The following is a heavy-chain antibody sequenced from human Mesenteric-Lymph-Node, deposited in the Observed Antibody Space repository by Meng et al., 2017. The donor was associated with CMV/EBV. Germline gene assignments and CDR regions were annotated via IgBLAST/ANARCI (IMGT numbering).Heavy chain of an antibody. D-gene: IGHD2-2*01. J-gene: IGHJ4*02. CDR1: GFTLSSYE. Sequence: GESLKISCAASGFTLSSYEMNWVRQAPGKGLEWVSYISSSGSTIYYADSVKGRFTISRDNAKNSLYLQMNSLRAEDTAVYYCARERWAPLVVPAATYDYWGQGTLVTVSS. CDR2: ISSSGSTI. V-gene: IGHV3-48*03. CDR3: ARERWAPLVVPAATYDY.